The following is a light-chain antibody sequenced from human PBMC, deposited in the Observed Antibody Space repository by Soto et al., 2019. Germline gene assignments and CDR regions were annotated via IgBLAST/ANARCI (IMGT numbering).Light chain of an antibody. CDR1: QSVTNNF. CDR2: GAS. V-gene: IGKV3-20*01. Sequence: IVLTQSPGTLSLSPGERATLSCGASQSVTNNFLAWYQQKPGQAPRHLIYGASSRATGVTDRFSGSVSGTDFSLTISRLEPEDFAVYYCQQYGTPLFTFGPGTKVDIK. CDR3: QQYGTPLFT. J-gene: IGKJ3*01.